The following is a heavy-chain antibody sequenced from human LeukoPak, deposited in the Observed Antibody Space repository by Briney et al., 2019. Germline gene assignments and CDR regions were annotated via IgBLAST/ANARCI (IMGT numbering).Heavy chain of an antibody. CDR3: AKGRVVVAATPLY. D-gene: IGHD2-15*01. V-gene: IGHV3-23*01. Sequence: GGSLRLSCAASGFTFSSYVMSWVRQAPGKGLEWISAISGSGGSTYYADSVKGRFTISRDNSKNTLYLQMNSLRAEDTAIYYCAKGRVVVAATPLYWGQGTLVTVSS. CDR1: GFTFSSYV. CDR2: ISGSGGST. J-gene: IGHJ4*02.